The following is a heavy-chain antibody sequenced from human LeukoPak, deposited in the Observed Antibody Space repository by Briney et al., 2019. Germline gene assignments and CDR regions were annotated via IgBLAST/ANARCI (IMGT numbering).Heavy chain of an antibody. J-gene: IGHJ4*02. CDR1: GFTFSSYA. Sequence: SGGSLRLSCAASGFTFSSYAMSWVRQAPGKGLEWVSATSGSDGTTYYADSVKGRFTIYRDNSKNTLYLQMDSPRAEDTAVYYCARGKTGDSWGQGTLVTVSS. CDR3: ARGKTGDS. V-gene: IGHV3-23*01. D-gene: IGHD7-27*01. CDR2: TSGSDGTT.